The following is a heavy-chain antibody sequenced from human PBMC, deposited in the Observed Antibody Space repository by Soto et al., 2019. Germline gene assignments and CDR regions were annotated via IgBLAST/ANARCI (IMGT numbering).Heavy chain of an antibody. CDR3: AGERIDYYEN. CDR1: GFTFNSHS. D-gene: IGHD3-3*01. V-gene: IGHV3-48*02. CDR2: ISSSSNTI. J-gene: IGHJ4*02. Sequence: VHLVDSGGGLGQPGGSRGLYCAPSGFTFNSHSMTWVRQAPGKGEEWGSYISSSSNTIYYADCVKRRVTISRDNVKTELYLQMNRLSDEDTGVYDCAGERIDYYENWGQGTLVTVSS.